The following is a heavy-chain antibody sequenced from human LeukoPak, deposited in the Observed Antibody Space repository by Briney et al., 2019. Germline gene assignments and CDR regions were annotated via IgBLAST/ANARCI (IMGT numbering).Heavy chain of an antibody. CDR1: GFPLKTYT. J-gene: IGHJ6*04. V-gene: IGHV3-21*01. Sequence: GGSLRLSCAASGFPLKTYTMNWVRQAPGKGLQWVSSISSSSSNIYYVDSVKDRFTISRDNAKNLLYLQMNSVRAEDTAVYYCARDRLVILEAKYLDVWGKGTTVTVSS. CDR3: ARDRLVILEAKYLDV. D-gene: IGHD3/OR15-3a*01. CDR2: ISSSSSNI.